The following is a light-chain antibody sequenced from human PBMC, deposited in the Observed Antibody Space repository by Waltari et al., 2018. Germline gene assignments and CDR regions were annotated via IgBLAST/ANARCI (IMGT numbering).Light chain of an antibody. CDR2: EVS. CDR1: STDIGVYNY. Sequence: QSALTQPPSASGSPGQSVTISCTGTSTDIGVYNYVSWYQQHPGKAPKLLIYEVSERPLGVPDRFSGSKSGITASLTVFGLQTEDEADYYCASFAGSNTLFGGGTKLTVL. V-gene: IGLV2-8*01. J-gene: IGLJ2*01. CDR3: ASFAGSNTL.